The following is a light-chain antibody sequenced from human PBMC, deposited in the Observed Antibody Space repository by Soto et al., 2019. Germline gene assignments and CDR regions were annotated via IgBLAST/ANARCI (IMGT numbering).Light chain of an antibody. CDR1: QSVLYSSNNKSY. Sequence: DIVMTQSPDSLAVSLGERATINCKSSQSVLYSSNNKSYLAWFQQKPGQPPKLLIYWASNRESGVPDRFSGSGSGTDFTLSIRRLQAGDVAVYYCQQYYSTPLTFGGGTKVEIK. CDR2: WAS. V-gene: IGKV4-1*01. J-gene: IGKJ4*01. CDR3: QQYYSTPLT.